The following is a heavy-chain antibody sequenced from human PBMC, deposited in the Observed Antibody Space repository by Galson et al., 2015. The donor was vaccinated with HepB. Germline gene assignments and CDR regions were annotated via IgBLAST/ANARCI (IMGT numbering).Heavy chain of an antibody. J-gene: IGHJ4*02. CDR3: ARGGYRSGGSCYWGDY. Sequence: SVKVSCKASGGTFSSYAISWVRQAPGQGLEWMGGVIPIFGTANYAQKFQGRVTITADESTSTAYMELSSLRSEDTAVYYCARGGYRSGGSCYWGDYWGQGTLVTVSS. V-gene: IGHV1-69*13. D-gene: IGHD2-15*01. CDR2: VIPIFGTA. CDR1: GGTFSSYA.